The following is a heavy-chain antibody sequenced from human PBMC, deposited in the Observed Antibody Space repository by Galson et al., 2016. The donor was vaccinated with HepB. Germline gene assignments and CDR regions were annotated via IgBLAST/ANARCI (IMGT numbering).Heavy chain of an antibody. CDR2: ISGSGDST. V-gene: IGHV3-23*01. J-gene: IGHJ4*02. Sequence: SLRLSCAASGFTFNLYAMSWVRQAPGKGLEWVSSISGSGDSTYYADSVKGRFAISRDNSKNTLYLQMHSLRAEDTALYYCAKGRTRTSWRGGDYWGQGSLVTVSS. CDR3: AKGRTRTSWRGGDY. D-gene: IGHD2-15*01. CDR1: GFTFNLYA.